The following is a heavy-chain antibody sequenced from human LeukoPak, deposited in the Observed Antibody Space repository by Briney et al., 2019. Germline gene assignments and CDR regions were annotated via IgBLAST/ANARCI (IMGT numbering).Heavy chain of an antibody. CDR1: GFTFSSYW. D-gene: IGHD5-12*01. V-gene: IGHV3-21*04. CDR3: ARAPSYSGYVHGMEV. J-gene: IGHJ6*02. Sequence: GGSLRLSCAASGFTFSSYWMNWVRQAPGKGLEWVSSIGYSTTYIHYADSVKGRFTISRDNAKNSLYLQMNSPRVEDTAVYYCARAPSYSGYVHGMEVWGQGTTVTVSS. CDR2: IGYSTTYI.